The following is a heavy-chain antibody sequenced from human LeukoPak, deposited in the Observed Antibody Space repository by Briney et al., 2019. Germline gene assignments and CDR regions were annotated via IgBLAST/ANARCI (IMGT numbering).Heavy chain of an antibody. V-gene: IGHV3-7*01. D-gene: IGHD5-24*01. CDR1: GFTFSSKW. CDR3: ARDVEMATSRGFFDC. J-gene: IGHJ4*02. Sequence: GGSLRLSCEASGFTFSSKWMSWVRQAPGKGLEWVANIKQDGSEKYYGDSVKGRFTISRDNGKNSLYLQMNSLRVEDTAVYYCARDVEMATSRGFFDCWGQGTLVTVSS. CDR2: IKQDGSEK.